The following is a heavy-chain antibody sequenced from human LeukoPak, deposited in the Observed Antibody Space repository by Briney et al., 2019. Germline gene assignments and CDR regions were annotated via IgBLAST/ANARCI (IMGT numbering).Heavy chain of an antibody. V-gene: IGHV3-30*04. CDR2: LSYDGSSK. CDR3: ARSAAAGRIVATFGY. D-gene: IGHD5-12*01. J-gene: IGHJ4*02. CDR1: GFTFSTFA. Sequence: PGGSLRLSCAASGFTFSTFAMHWVRQAPGKGLEWMAILSYDGSSKYYADSVKGRFTISRDNSKKTLYLQMNSLRTEDTAVYYCARSAAAGRIVATFGYWGQGTLVTVSS.